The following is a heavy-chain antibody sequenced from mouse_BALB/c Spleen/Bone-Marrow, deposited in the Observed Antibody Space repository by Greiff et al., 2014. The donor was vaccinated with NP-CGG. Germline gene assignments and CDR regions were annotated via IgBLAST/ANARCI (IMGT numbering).Heavy chain of an antibody. V-gene: IGHV1-7*01. Sequence: VHLVESGAQVAKPGASVKMSCKASGYTFTSYWMHWVKQRPGQGLEWIGYINPITGYTEYNQKFKDKATLTADKSSSTAYMQLSSLTSEDSAVYYCARNYGYDGGYCAMDYWGQGTSVTVSS. D-gene: IGHD2-2*01. CDR3: ARNYGYDGGYCAMDY. CDR1: GYTFTSYW. CDR2: INPITGYT. J-gene: IGHJ4*01.